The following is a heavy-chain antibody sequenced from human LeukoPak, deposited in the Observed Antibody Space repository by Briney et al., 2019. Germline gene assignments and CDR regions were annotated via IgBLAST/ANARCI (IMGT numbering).Heavy chain of an antibody. CDR3: AGSFTYYYDSSGSPSY. V-gene: IGHV4-34*01. D-gene: IGHD3-22*01. Sequence: SETLSLTCAVYGGSFSGYYWSWIRQPPGKGLEWIGEINHSGSTNYNPSLKSRVTISVDTSKNQFSLKLSSVTAADTAVCYCAGSFTYYYDSSGSPSYWGQGTLVTVSS. J-gene: IGHJ4*02. CDR1: GGSFSGYY. CDR2: INHSGST.